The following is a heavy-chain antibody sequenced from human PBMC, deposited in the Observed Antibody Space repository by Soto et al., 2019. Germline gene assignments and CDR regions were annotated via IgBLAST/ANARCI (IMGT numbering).Heavy chain of an antibody. CDR1: GFSLSTSGVG. D-gene: IGHD6-6*01. CDR3: AHRSSPPGYSSSSAYYYYMDV. J-gene: IGHJ6*03. Sequence: QITLKESGPTLVKPTQTLTLTCTFSGFSLSTSGVGVGWIRQPPGKALEWLALIYWDDDKRYSPSLKSRLTITKDTSKNQVVLTMTNMDPVDTATYYCAHRSSPPGYSSSSAYYYYMDVWGKGTTVTVSS. V-gene: IGHV2-5*02. CDR2: IYWDDDK.